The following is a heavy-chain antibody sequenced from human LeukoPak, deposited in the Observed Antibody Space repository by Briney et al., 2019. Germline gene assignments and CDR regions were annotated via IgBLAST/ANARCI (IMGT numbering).Heavy chain of an antibody. Sequence: GGSLRLSCSASGFTFSSYAMHWVRQAPGKGLEYVSAISSNGGSTYYADSVKGRFTISRDNSKNTLYLQMNSLRAEDTAVYYCAKEVATREFDYWGQGTLVTVSS. CDR1: GFTFSSYA. V-gene: IGHV3-64*04. J-gene: IGHJ4*02. D-gene: IGHD5-12*01. CDR3: AKEVATREFDY. CDR2: ISSNGGST.